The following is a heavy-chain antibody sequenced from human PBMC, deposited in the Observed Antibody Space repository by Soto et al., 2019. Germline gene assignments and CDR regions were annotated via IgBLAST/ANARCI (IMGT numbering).Heavy chain of an antibody. Sequence: QVQLVESGGGVVQPGRSLRLSCAASGFTFSSYGMHWVRQAPGKGLEWVAGIWYDGSNKYYADSVKGRFTISRDNSKNTLYLQMNSLRAEDTAVYYCARGRMKETGLDYWGQGTLVTVSS. CDR2: IWYDGSNK. CDR1: GFTFSSYG. J-gene: IGHJ4*02. V-gene: IGHV3-33*01. CDR3: ARGRMKETGLDY.